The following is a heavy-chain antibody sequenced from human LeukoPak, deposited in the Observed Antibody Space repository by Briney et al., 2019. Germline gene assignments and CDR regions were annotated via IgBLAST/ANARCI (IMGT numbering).Heavy chain of an antibody. D-gene: IGHD5-18*01. CDR3: AKVPYTAMVTKNYYYGMDV. J-gene: IGHJ6*04. CDR2: IKEDGSEK. CDR1: GFTFSNYW. V-gene: IGHV3-7*01. Sequence: GGSLRLSCAAPGFTFSNYWMSWVRQAPGKGLEWVANIKEDGSEKYYVDSVKGRFTISRDNSKNTLYLQMNSLRAEDTAVYYCAKVPYTAMVTKNYYYGMDVWGKGTTVTVSS.